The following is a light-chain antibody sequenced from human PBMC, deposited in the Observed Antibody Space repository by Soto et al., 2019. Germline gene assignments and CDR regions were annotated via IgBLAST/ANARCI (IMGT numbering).Light chain of an antibody. CDR1: SSDVGGYNY. V-gene: IGLV2-14*01. CDR2: EVS. Sequence: QSVLTQPASVSGSPGQSITMPCTGTSSDVGGYNYVSWYQQHPNKAPRPIIYEVSNRPSGVSNRFSGSKSGNTASLTISGLQAEDEADYYCSSYTGSSTPLVFGGGTKVTVL. CDR3: SSYTGSSTPLV. J-gene: IGLJ3*02.